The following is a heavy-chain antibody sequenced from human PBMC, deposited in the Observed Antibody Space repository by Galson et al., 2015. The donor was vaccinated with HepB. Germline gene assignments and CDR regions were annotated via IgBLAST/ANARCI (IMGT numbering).Heavy chain of an antibody. CDR3: ARGSVWRWLQSHAFDI. J-gene: IGHJ3*02. D-gene: IGHD5-24*01. CDR2: INHSGST. Sequence: ETLSLTCAVYGGSFSGYYWSWIRQPPGKGLEWIGEINHSGSTNYNPSLKSRVTISVDTSKNQFSLKLSSVTAADTAVYYCARGSVWRWLQSHAFDIWGRGTMVTVSS. CDR1: GGSFSGYY. V-gene: IGHV4-34*01.